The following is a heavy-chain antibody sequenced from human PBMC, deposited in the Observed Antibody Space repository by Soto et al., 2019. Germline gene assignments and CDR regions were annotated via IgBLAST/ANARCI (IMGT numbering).Heavy chain of an antibody. V-gene: IGHV1-69*13. CDR3: GRGGSWAKVDS. J-gene: IGHJ4*02. Sequence: SVKVSCKASGGTLKNSAVSWVRQAPGQGLEWMGGIIPVFGPALYTQKFQGRVTITADESTNTAFLDVSSLRSEDTAVYYCGRGGSWAKVDSWGPGTLVTVSS. CDR2: IIPVFGPA. D-gene: IGHD6-13*01. CDR1: GGTLKNSA.